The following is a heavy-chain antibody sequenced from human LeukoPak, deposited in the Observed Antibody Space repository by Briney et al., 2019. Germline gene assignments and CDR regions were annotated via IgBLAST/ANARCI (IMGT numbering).Heavy chain of an antibody. J-gene: IGHJ4*02. Sequence: PSETLSLTCAVYGGSFSGYYWSWIRQPPGKGLEWIGEINHSGSTNYNPSLKSRVTISVDTSKNQFPLKLSSVTAADTAVYYCARGEPTNYDFWSGYPGKYYFDYWGQGTLVTVSS. CDR1: GGSFSGYY. V-gene: IGHV4-34*01. CDR3: ARGEPTNYDFWSGYPGKYYFDY. CDR2: INHSGST. D-gene: IGHD3-3*01.